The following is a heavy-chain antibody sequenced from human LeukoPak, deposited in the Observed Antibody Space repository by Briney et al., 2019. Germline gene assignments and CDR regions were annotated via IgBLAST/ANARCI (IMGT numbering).Heavy chain of an antibody. J-gene: IGHJ4*02. CDR3: ARGTYYYGSGSYHPPLFDY. V-gene: IGHV1-8*01. Sequence: ASVTVSCKASGYTFTSYDINWVRQATGQGLEWMGWMNPNSGNTGYAQKFQGRVTMTRNTSISTAYMELSSLRSEDTAVYYCARGTYYYGSGSYHPPLFDYWGQGTLVTVSS. CDR2: MNPNSGNT. CDR1: GYTFTSYD. D-gene: IGHD3-10*01.